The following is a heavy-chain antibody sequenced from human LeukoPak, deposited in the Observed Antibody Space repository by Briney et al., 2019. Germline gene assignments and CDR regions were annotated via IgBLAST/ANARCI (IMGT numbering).Heavy chain of an antibody. Sequence: PGGSLRLSCAASGFTFSSYAMSWVRQAPGKGLEWVSAISGSGGSTYYADSVKGRFTISRDNSKNTLYLQMNSLRAEDTAVYYCAKVGAGVRGFGESIKGPFDYWGQGTLVTVSS. D-gene: IGHD3-10*01. CDR1: GFTFSSYA. CDR2: ISGSGGST. J-gene: IGHJ4*02. V-gene: IGHV3-23*01. CDR3: AKVGAGVRGFGESIKGPFDY.